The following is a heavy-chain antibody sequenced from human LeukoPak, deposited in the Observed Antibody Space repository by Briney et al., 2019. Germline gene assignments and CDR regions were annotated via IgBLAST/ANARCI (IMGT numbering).Heavy chain of an antibody. CDR3: ARALELVLVFGN. Sequence: SETLSLTCAVYGGSFSGYYWSWIRQPPGKGLEWIGEINHSGSTNYNPSLKSRVTISVDTSKNQFSLKLSSVTAADTAVYYCARALELVLVFGNWGQGTLVTVSS. D-gene: IGHD1-26*01. CDR2: INHSGST. CDR1: GGSFSGYY. J-gene: IGHJ4*02. V-gene: IGHV4-34*01.